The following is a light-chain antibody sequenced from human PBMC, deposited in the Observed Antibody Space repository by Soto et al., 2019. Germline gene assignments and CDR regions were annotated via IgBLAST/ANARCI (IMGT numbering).Light chain of an antibody. Sequence: EIEMTQSPATLSVSPGERATLSCRASQSVSSNLAWYQQKPGQAPRLLIYGASTRATGIPARFSGSESGTEFTLTISSLQSEDFAVYYCQQYNNWPLTVGGGTKVDIK. J-gene: IGKJ4*01. V-gene: IGKV3-15*01. CDR2: GAS. CDR1: QSVSSN. CDR3: QQYNNWPLT.